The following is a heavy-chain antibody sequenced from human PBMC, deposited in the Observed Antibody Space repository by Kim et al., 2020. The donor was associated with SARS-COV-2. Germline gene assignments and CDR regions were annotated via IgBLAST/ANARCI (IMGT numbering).Heavy chain of an antibody. CDR3: ARDLSANSLFGVVINPSGMDV. Sequence: GGSLRLSCAASGFTFSSYGMHWVRQAPGKGLEWVAVIWYDGSNKYYADSVKGRFTISRDNSKNTLYLQMNSLRAEDTAVYYCARDLSANSLFGVVINPSGMDVWGQGTTVTVSS. D-gene: IGHD3-3*01. CDR1: GFTFSSYG. CDR2: IWYDGSNK. V-gene: IGHV3-33*01. J-gene: IGHJ6*02.